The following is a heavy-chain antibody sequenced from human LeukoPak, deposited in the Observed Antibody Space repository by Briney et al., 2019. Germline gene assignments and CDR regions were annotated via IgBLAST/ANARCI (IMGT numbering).Heavy chain of an antibody. CDR1: GGSFSGYY. CDR2: INHSGST. D-gene: IGHD3-10*01. Sequence: PSETLSLTCAVYGGSFSGYYWSWIRQPPGKGLEWIGEINHSGSTNYNPSLKSRVTISVDTFKNQFSLKLSSVTAADTAVYYCASSGSYSHVDYWGQGTLVTVSS. CDR3: ASSGSYSHVDY. V-gene: IGHV4-34*01. J-gene: IGHJ4*02.